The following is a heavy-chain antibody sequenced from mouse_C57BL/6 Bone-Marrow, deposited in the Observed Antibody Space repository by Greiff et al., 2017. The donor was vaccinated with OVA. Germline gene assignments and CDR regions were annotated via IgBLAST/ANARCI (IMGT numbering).Heavy chain of an antibody. CDR3: ARVTTVVATPFWYFDV. V-gene: IGHV15-2*01. Sequence: QVQLQQSGSELRSPGSSVKLSCKDFDSEVFPIAYMSWVRQKPGHGFEWIGGILPSIGRTIYGEKFEDKATLDADTLSNTAYLGLNSLTSEDSAIYYCARVTTVVATPFWYFDVWGTGTTVTVSS. CDR1: DSEVFPIAY. D-gene: IGHD1-1*01. J-gene: IGHJ1*03. CDR2: ILPSIGRT.